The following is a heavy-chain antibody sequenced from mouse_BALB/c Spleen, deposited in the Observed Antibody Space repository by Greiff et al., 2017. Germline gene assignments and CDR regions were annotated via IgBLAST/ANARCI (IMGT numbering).Heavy chain of an antibody. V-gene: IGHV1S29*02. CDR1: GYTFTDYN. D-gene: IGHD2-1*01. CDR2: IYPYNGGT. CDR3: TRDRGNYDAMDY. J-gene: IGHJ4*01. Sequence: EVQLQESGPELVKPGASVKISCKASGYTFTDYNMHWVKQSHGQSLEWIGYIYPYNGGTGYNQKFKSKATLTVDNSSSTAYMELRSLTSEDSAVYYCTRDRGNYDAMDYWGQGTSVTVSS.